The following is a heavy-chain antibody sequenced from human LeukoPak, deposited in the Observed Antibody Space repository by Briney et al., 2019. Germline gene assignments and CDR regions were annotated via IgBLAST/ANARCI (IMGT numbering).Heavy chain of an antibody. CDR1: GGSISSYY. Sequence: SESLSLTCTVSGGSISSYYWSWIRQPAGKGLEWIGRIYTSGSPNYNPSLKSRVTMSVDTSKNQFSLKLSSVTAADTAVYYCARDGYQLLSAAFDIWGQGTMVTVSS. V-gene: IGHV4-4*07. D-gene: IGHD2-2*01. J-gene: IGHJ3*02. CDR2: IYTSGSP. CDR3: ARDGYQLLSAAFDI.